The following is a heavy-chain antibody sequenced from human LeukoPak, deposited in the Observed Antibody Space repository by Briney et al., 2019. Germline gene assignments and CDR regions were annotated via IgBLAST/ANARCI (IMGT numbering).Heavy chain of an antibody. V-gene: IGHV3-21*01. D-gene: IGHD3-10*01. CDR3: ARDYPFEIRGVIVYAGAFDI. Sequence: PGGSLRLSCAASGFTFSSYSMNWVRQAPGKGLEWVSSISSSSSYIYYADSVKGRFTISRDNAKNSLYLQMNSLRAEDTAVYYCARDYPFEIRGVIVYAGAFDIWGQGTMVTVSS. CDR1: GFTFSSYS. CDR2: ISSSSSYI. J-gene: IGHJ3*02.